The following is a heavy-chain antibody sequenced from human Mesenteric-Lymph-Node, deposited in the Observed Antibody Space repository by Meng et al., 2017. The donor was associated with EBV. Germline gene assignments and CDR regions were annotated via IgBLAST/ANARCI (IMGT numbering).Heavy chain of an antibody. J-gene: IGHJ4*02. CDR2: TGTS. CDR3: ARRLHYYGSLGS. Sequence: QLQLQESGPGRVKPSETLSLTCTISGGAISSDNWAWIRQPPGKGLEWIGDTGTSYYNPSLKNRVTISVDTSNQFSLKLSSVTAADTAVYYCARRLHYYGSLGSWGQGTLVTVSS. V-gene: IGHV4-39*01. CDR1: GGAISSDN. D-gene: IGHD3-10*01.